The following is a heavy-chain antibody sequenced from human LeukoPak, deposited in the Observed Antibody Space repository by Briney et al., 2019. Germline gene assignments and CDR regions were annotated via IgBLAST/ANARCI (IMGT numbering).Heavy chain of an antibody. V-gene: IGHV4-59*11. CDR1: GGSISSHY. J-gene: IGHJ4*02. Sequence: PSETLSLTCTVSGGSISSHYWSWIRQPPGKGLEWIGYIYYSGSTNYNPSLKSRVTISVDTSKNQFSLKLSSVTAADTAVYYCARVEALGRYYFDYWGQGTLVTVST. CDR3: ARVEALGRYYFDY. CDR2: IYYSGST. D-gene: IGHD5-24*01.